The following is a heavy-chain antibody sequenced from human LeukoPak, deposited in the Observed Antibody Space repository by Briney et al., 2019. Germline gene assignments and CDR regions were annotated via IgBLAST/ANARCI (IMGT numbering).Heavy chain of an antibody. CDR3: ARADSPSTYCSSTSSYYFDY. CDR1: GDTLISYA. V-gene: IGHV1-69*13. D-gene: IGHD2-2*01. CDR2: IIPLFGAA. Sequence: SVRVSCEASGDTLISYAISCVRQAPGQGREWMGGIIPLFGAANYAQKFQGRGTSTADESTSTAYMERSRLRSEDTAVYYCARADSPSTYCSSTSSYYFDYWGQGTLVTVSS. J-gene: IGHJ4*02.